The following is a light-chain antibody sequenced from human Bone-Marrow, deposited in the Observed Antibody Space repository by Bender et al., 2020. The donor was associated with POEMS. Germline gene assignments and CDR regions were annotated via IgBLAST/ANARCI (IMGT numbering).Light chain of an antibody. V-gene: IGLV1-44*01. CDR3: NSRDSGYAIT. Sequence: QSVLTPPPSASGTPGQRVTISCSGSGSNIGGYPVNWYQQLPGTAPRLLIYTNNERPSGVPDRFSGSKSGTSASLAITGAQAEDEADYYCNSRDSGYAITFGGGTKLTVL. J-gene: IGLJ2*01. CDR2: TNN. CDR1: GSNIGGYP.